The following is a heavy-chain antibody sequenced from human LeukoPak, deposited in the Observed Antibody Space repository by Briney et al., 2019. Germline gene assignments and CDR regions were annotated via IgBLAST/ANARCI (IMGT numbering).Heavy chain of an antibody. V-gene: IGHV3-74*01. CDR2: INTDGSST. Sequence: GGSLRLSCAGSGFTFSDYWMSWVRQAPGKGLVWVSRINTDGSSTSYADSVKGRFTISRDNAKNTLYLQMNSLRAEDTAVYYCARVEGKQVDAFDIWGQGTMVTVSS. D-gene: IGHD6-13*01. J-gene: IGHJ3*02. CDR3: ARVEGKQVDAFDI. CDR1: GFTFSDYW.